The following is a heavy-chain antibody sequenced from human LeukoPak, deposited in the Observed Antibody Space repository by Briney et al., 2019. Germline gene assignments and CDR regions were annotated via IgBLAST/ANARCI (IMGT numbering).Heavy chain of an antibody. Sequence: GGSLRLSCAASGLTFGHYAMNWVRQAPGKGLEWVSSISGDGGSTYYADSVKGRFTISRDNAKNSLYLQMNSLRAEDTAVYYCAELGITMIGGVWGKGTTVTISS. J-gene: IGHJ6*04. CDR2: ISGDGGST. CDR3: AELGITMIGGV. D-gene: IGHD3-10*02. CDR1: GLTFGHYA. V-gene: IGHV3-23*01.